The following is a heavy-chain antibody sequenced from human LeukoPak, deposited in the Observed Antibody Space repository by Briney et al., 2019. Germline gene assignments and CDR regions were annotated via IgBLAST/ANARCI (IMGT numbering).Heavy chain of an antibody. CDR2: INHSGST. CDR1: GGSCSGYY. Sequence: SETLSRTCAVYGGSCSGYYWSWIRQPPGKGLEWLGEINHSGSTNYNPSLKSRVTISVDTSKNQFSLKLSSVTAADTAVYYCARGHTAMVFRKYYFDYWGQGTLVTVSS. D-gene: IGHD5-18*01. J-gene: IGHJ4*02. V-gene: IGHV4-34*01. CDR3: ARGHTAMVFRKYYFDY.